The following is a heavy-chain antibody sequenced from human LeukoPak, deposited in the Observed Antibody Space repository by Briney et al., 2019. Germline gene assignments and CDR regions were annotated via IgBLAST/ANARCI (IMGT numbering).Heavy chain of an antibody. Sequence: SGGSLRLSCAASGFIFSSYAMSWVRQAPGKGLEWVANIKQDGSEKYYVDSVKGRFTISRDNAKNSLYLQMNSLRAEDTAVYYCARDHRGIPYWGQGTLVTVSS. J-gene: IGHJ4*02. CDR1: GFIFSSYA. D-gene: IGHD5-18*01. CDR3: ARDHRGIPY. V-gene: IGHV3-7*01. CDR2: IKQDGSEK.